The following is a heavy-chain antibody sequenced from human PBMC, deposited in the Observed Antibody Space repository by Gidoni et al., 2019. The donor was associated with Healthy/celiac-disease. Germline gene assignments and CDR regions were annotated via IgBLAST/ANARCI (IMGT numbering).Heavy chain of an antibody. Sequence: QVQLVESGGGVVQPGRSLRLSCAPSGFVLRSFGMHWVRQVPGQGLGGVAVIWYDGSNKYYADAVKGRFTISRDNSRDTLYLQMTSLRAEDTAVYYCARDGAPGRAFDIWGQGTVVTVSS. V-gene: IGHV3-33*01. J-gene: IGHJ3*02. CDR3: ARDGAPGRAFDI. CDR1: GFVLRSFG. CDR2: IWYDGSNK. D-gene: IGHD1-26*01.